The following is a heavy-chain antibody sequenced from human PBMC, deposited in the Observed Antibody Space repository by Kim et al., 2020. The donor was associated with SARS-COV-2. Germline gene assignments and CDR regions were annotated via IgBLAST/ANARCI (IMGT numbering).Heavy chain of an antibody. Sequence: YDADEGKGRFTIARDNAKDSLYRQMNSLRGEDTAVYYWARRGDRRDGMDVWGQGTTVTVSS. V-gene: IGHV3-21*01. D-gene: IGHD3-16*01. J-gene: IGHJ6*02. CDR3: ARRGDRRDGMDV.